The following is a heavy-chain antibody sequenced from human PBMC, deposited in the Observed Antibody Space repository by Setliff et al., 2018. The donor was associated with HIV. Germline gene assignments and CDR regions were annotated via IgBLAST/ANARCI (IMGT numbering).Heavy chain of an antibody. D-gene: IGHD3-10*01. CDR2: LYYSGST. CDR3: AREWRGRYYYYMDV. Sequence: SETLSLTCAVSGYSISSGYYWGWIRQPPGKGLEWIGSLYYSGSTYYNPSLKSRVTISPDTSKNQFSLKLQSVTAADTAVYYCAREWRGRYYYYMDVWGKGTTVTV. J-gene: IGHJ6*03. V-gene: IGHV4-38-2*02. CDR1: GYSISSGYY.